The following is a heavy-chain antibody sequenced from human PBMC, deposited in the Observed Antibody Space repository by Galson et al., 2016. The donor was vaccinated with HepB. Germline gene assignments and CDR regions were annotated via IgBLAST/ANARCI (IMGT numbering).Heavy chain of an antibody. Sequence: SLRLSCAASGFTFSSYGMTWVRQAPGKGLEWVAVINNNGDTTHFTDSVKGRFTISRDNSKNMLFLEMNGLRVEDTAIYFCAKGNGYNYRLSFEYRGQGTLVTVSS. D-gene: IGHD5-24*01. J-gene: IGHJ4*02. CDR1: GFTFSSYG. CDR3: AKGNGYNYRLSFEY. V-gene: IGHV3-23*01. CDR2: INNNGDTT.